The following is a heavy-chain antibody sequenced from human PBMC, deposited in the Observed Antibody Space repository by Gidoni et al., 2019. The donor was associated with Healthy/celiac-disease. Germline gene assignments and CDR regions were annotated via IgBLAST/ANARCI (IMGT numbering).Heavy chain of an antibody. V-gene: IGHV3-48*03. CDR3: ARGDYYGYWFDY. Sequence: EVQLVESGGGLVQPGGSLRLSCAASGFTFSSYEMNWVRQAPGKGLEWVSYISSSGSTIYYADSVKGRFTISRDNAKNSLYLQMNSLRAEDTADYYCARGDYYGYWFDYWGQGTLVTVSS. J-gene: IGHJ4*02. CDR1: GFTFSSYE. CDR2: ISSSGSTI. D-gene: IGHD3-10*01.